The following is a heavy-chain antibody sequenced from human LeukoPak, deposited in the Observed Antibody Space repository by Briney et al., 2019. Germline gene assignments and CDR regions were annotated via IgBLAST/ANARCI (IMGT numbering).Heavy chain of an antibody. CDR3: ARRYSGSYDYYYYMDV. V-gene: IGHV5-51*01. D-gene: IGHD1-26*01. J-gene: IGHJ6*03. CDR2: IYPGESDT. Sequence: ESMKISCKGSGYSFTSYWIGWVRQMPGKGLEWMGIIYPGESDTRYSPSFQGQVTISADKSISTAYLQWSSLKASDTAMYFCARRYSGSYDYYYYMDVWGKGTTVTVPS. CDR1: GYSFTSYW.